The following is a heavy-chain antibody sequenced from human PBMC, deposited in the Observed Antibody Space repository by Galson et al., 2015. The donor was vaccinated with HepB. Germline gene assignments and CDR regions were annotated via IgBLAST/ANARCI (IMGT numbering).Heavy chain of an antibody. D-gene: IGHD3-16*01. CDR2: TYYRSKWYN. V-gene: IGHV6-1*01. CDR1: GDSVSSNIAA. Sequence: CAISGDSVSSNIAAWNWIRQSPSRGLEWLGRTYYRSKWYNDYAVSVKSRIIINADTSKNQVSLQLNSVTPEDTAVYYCARDQWGGFDPWGRGTLVTVSS. J-gene: IGHJ5*02. CDR3: ARDQWGGFDP.